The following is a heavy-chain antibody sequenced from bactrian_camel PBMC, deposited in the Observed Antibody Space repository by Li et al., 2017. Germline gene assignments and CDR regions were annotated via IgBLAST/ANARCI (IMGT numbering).Heavy chain of an antibody. V-gene: IGHV3-2*01. Sequence: HVQLVESGGGLVQHGGSLRLSCAASGFTFSTYYMSWVRQAPGKGLEWVSSIYTGGGSTYYADSVKGRFTISQDNSKNTLFLQMNSLKPEDTAMYYCAANWCPELTGTREGDYNTVPDFAGQGTQVTVS. D-gene: IGHD4*01. CDR2: IYTGGGST. J-gene: IGHJ4*01. CDR1: GFTFSTYY.